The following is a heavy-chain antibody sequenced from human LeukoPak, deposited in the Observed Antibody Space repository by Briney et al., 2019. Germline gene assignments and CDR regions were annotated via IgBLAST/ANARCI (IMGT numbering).Heavy chain of an antibody. CDR3: ATGDFWSGYFYFDY. CDR2: IRYDGSNK. CDR1: GFTFSSYG. J-gene: IGHJ4*02. D-gene: IGHD3-3*01. Sequence: AGGSLRLSCAASGFTFSSYGMHWVRQAPGKGLEWVAFIRYDGSNKYYADSVKGRFTISRDNSKNTLYLQMNSLRAEDTAVYYCATGDFWSGYFYFDYWGQGTLVTVSS. V-gene: IGHV3-30*02.